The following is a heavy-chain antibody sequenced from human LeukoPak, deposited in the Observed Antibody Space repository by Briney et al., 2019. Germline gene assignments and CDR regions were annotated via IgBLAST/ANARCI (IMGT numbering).Heavy chain of an antibody. D-gene: IGHD1-26*01. CDR1: GFTFSSYG. CDR2: IRSDGSNK. J-gene: IGHJ4*02. Sequence: GGSLRLSCAASGFTFSSYGMHWVRQAPGKGLEWVAFIRSDGSNKYYADSVKGRFTISRDNSKNTLYLQLNSLRAEDTAVYYCARESSGSYRQALLVYWGQGTLVTVSS. V-gene: IGHV3-30*02. CDR3: ARESSGSYRQALLVY.